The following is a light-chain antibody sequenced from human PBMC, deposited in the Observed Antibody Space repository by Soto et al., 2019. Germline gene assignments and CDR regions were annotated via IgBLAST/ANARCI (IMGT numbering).Light chain of an antibody. CDR3: QQRSNWPIT. CDR2: GAP. CDR1: QSLSDT. J-gene: IGKJ5*01. Sequence: EIVMTQSPATLSVSPGGRATLSCRASQSLSDTLAWYQQKPGQAPRLLIYGAPTRAPGFPARFSGSGSGTDFTLTISSLEPEDFAVYYCQQRSNWPITFGQGTLLE. V-gene: IGKV3-15*01.